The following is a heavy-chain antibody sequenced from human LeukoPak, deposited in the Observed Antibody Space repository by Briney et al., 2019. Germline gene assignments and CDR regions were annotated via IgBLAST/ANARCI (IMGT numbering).Heavy chain of an antibody. D-gene: IGHD2-8*01. Sequence: SQTLSLTCTASGGSISSGSYYWSWIRQPAGKGLEWIGRIYTSGSTNYNPSLKSRVTISVDTSKNQFSLKLSSVTAADTAVYYCARGIVLMVYAPDYMDVWGKGTTVTVSS. CDR1: GGSISSGSYY. V-gene: IGHV4-61*02. J-gene: IGHJ6*03. CDR3: ARGIVLMVYAPDYMDV. CDR2: IYTSGST.